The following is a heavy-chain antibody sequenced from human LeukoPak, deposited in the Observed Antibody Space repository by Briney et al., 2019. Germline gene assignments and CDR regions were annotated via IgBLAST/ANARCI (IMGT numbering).Heavy chain of an antibody. J-gene: IGHJ4*02. CDR3: ARRSQSCTGGSCYPYYFDY. Sequence: GESLKISCKGSGYSFSNYWIGWVRQIPGKGLEWMGIIYPGDSDTRYSPSSQGQVTISADKSISTAYLQWSSLKASDTAMYYCARRSQSCTGGSCYPYYFDYWGQGSLVTVSS. CDR2: IYPGDSDT. CDR1: GYSFSNYW. D-gene: IGHD2-15*01. V-gene: IGHV5-51*01.